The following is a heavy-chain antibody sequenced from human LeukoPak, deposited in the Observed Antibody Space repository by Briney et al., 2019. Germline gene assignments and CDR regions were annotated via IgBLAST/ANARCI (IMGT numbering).Heavy chain of an antibody. CDR1: GGSISSYY. CDR3: ARDSGYSSGWYIDY. J-gene: IGHJ4*02. V-gene: IGHV4-59*01. Sequence: SGTLSLTCTVSGGSISSYYWSWIRQPPGKGLEWIGYIYYSGSTNYNPSLKSRVTISVDTSKNQFSLKLSSVTAADTAVYCCARDSGYSSGWYIDYWGQGTLVTVSS. CDR2: IYYSGST. D-gene: IGHD6-19*01.